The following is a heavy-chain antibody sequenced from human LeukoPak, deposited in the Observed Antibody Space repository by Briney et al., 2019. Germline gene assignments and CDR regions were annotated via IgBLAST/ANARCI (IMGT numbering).Heavy chain of an antibody. CDR3: AKSFATLPCCAPFDF. Sequence: PGGSLRLSCAASGFTFSSYAMSWVRQAPGKGLEWVSVISGSGGATYYADSVKGRFTISRDKSKNTLYLQMNSLRAGDTAIYYCAKSFATLPCCAPFDFWGRGTMVTVSS. CDR2: ISGSGGAT. CDR1: GFTFSSYA. D-gene: IGHD3-16*01. V-gene: IGHV3-23*01. J-gene: IGHJ3*01.